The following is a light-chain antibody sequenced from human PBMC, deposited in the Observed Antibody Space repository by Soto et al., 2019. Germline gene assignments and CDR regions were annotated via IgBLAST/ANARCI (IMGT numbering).Light chain of an antibody. Sequence: QSVLTQPASVSWSPGQSITISCTVTSSDVGAHNFVSWYQQHPGKAPKLMIYEVSNRPSGVSDRFSGSKSGNTASLTISGLQAEDEADYYCNSYTNTAARVFGTGTKVTVL. V-gene: IGLV2-14*01. CDR2: EVS. CDR1: SSDVGAHNF. CDR3: NSYTNTAARV. J-gene: IGLJ1*01.